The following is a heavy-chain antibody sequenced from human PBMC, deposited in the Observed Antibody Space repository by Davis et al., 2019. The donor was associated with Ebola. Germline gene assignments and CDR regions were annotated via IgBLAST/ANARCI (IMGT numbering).Heavy chain of an antibody. CDR1: GVRFATYT. D-gene: IGHD6-13*01. V-gene: IGHV3-21*05. Sequence: GGSLRLSCAASGVRFATYTMNGVRQAPGKGLEWVSYISSSSTNIYYADSVKGRFTISRDNSKNTLYLQMNSLRAEDTAVYYCAKGKYSSSWYGGGFDPWGQGTLVTVSS. CDR2: ISSSSTNI. J-gene: IGHJ5*02. CDR3: AKGKYSSSWYGGGFDP.